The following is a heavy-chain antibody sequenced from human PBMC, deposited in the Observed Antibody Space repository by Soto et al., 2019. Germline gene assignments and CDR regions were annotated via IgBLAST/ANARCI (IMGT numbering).Heavy chain of an antibody. J-gene: IGHJ6*02. Sequence: GESLKISCAASGFTFDDYTMHWVRQAPGKGLEWVSLISWDGGSTYYADSVKGRFTISRDNSKNSLYLQMNSLRTEDTALYYCGGLRFDYYYYGMDVWGQGTTVTVSS. D-gene: IGHD3-16*01. CDR1: GFTFDDYT. CDR3: GGLRFDYYYYGMDV. CDR2: ISWDGGST. V-gene: IGHV3-43*01.